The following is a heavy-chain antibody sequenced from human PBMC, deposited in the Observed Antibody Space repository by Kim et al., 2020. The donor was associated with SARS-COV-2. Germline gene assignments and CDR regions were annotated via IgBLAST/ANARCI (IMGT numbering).Heavy chain of an antibody. D-gene: IGHD2-2*01. J-gene: IGHJ3*02. Sequence: SETLSLTCTVSGGSISRGCFYWGRILQPPGRGLEWIACISYSGTTYYNPTLKSRVTIFVDMSKNLFSLRMNSVTAADTAVYYCARRSCCSPSCWVDIWGPGTMVGVS. CDR1: GGSISRGCFY. V-gene: IGHV4-39*01. CDR3: ARRSCCSPSCWVDI. CDR2: ISYSGTT.